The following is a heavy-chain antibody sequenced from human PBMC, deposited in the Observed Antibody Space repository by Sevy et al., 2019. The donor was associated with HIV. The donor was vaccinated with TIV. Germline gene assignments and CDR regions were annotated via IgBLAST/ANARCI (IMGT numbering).Heavy chain of an antibody. CDR1: GFTFSNTW. J-gene: IGHJ3*02. V-gene: IGHV3-15*01. CDR2: IKTKNDGGTT. CDR3: TTMGWDGGFDI. D-gene: IGHD4-17*01. Sequence: GGSLRLSCEASGFTFSNTWMSWVRQAPGKGLELVGRIKTKNDGGTTDYAAPVIGRFTISRDDSKTTLYLRMTSLKIEDTAVYYCTTMGWDGGFDIWGQGTMVTVSS.